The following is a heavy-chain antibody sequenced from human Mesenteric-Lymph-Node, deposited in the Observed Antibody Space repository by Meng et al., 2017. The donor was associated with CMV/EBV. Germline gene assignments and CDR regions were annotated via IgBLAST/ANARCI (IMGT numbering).Heavy chain of an antibody. V-gene: IGHV4-31*03. D-gene: IGHD3-10*01. Sequence: SETLSLTCTVSGYSISSGDYYWSWIRQHPGKGLEWIAYIYRSGTTYHNPSLKSRVVISVDTSKNQFSLNVNAVTAAAPAVYYCARGSGGTTAFDYWGQGTLVTVS. J-gene: IGHJ4*02. CDR3: ARGSGGTTAFDY. CDR1: GYSISSGDYY. CDR2: IYRSGTT.